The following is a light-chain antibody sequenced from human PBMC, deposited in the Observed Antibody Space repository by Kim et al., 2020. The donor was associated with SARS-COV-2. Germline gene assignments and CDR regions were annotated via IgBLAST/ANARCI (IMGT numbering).Light chain of an antibody. J-gene: IGLJ3*02. V-gene: IGLV2-14*03. CDR2: NVY. CDR3: CSHTNIYTWV. CDR1: SGDVGAGYY. Sequence: GQPITISCTGTSGDVGAGYYVSWFKQRPGEAPILMIYNVYERPSGISTRFSGSRAGNTAYLTISGLQAEDEADYFCCSHTNIYTWVFGGGTQLTVL.